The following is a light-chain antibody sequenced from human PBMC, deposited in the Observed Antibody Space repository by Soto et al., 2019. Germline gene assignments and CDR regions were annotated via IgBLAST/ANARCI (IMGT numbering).Light chain of an antibody. V-gene: IGKV1-27*01. CDR3: EKYNSAPRT. J-gene: IGKJ1*01. CDR2: VAS. CDR1: QGISNY. Sequence: DIQMTQSPSSLSASVGDRVTITCRASQGISNYLAWYQQKPGKVPKLLIYVASTLQSGVPSRFSGSGSGPYFILTISSLQPEDVATYYCEKYNSAPRTFGQGTKVEIK.